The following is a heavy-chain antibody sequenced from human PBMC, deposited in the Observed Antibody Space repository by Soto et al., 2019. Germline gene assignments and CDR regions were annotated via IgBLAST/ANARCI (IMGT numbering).Heavy chain of an antibody. CDR2: ISSSAI. CDR3: ARDLSHYDILTGYYTGGMDV. CDR1: GFTFSSYS. V-gene: IGHV3-48*01. J-gene: IGHJ6*02. D-gene: IGHD3-9*01. Sequence: EVQLVESDGGLVQPGGSLRLSCAASGFTFSSYSINWVRQAPGKGLEWVSFISSSAIFYADSVKGRFTISRDNAKNSLYXXLSRLSAEDTAVYYCARDLSHYDILTGYYTGGMDVWGQGTTVTVSS.